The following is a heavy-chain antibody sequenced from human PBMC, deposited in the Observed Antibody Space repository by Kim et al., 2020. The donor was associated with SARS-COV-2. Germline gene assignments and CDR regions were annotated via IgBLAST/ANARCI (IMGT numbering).Heavy chain of an antibody. CDR1: GFTFSSYG. CDR3: ATTRRYCYDSSGPFDY. V-gene: IGHV3-30*03. D-gene: IGHD3-22*01. J-gene: IGHJ4*02. Sequence: GGSLRLSCAASGFTFSSYGMHWVRQAPGKGLEWVAVISYDGSNKYYADSVKGRFTISRDNSKNTLYLQMNSLRAEDTAVYYCATTRRYCYDSSGPFDYWGQGTVVTVSS. CDR2: ISYDGSNK.